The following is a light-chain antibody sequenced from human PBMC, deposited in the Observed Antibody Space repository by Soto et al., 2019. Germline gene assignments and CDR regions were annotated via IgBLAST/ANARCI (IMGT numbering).Light chain of an antibody. V-gene: IGLV2-8*01. CDR1: SSDVGAYNY. CDR2: EVR. Sequence: QSVLTQPPSASGSPGQSVTISCTGTSSDVGAYNYVSWYQQHPGRAPKLMIYEVRKRPSGVPDRFSGSKSDNTASLTVSGLQAEDEADYYCQSFDSSVSGSGVFGGGTKLTVL. CDR3: QSFDSSVSGSGV. J-gene: IGLJ3*02.